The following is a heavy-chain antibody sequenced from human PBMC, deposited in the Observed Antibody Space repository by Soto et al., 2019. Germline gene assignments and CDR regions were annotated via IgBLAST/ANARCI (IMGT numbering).Heavy chain of an antibody. CDR2: IFSNDEK. V-gene: IGHV2-26*01. J-gene: IGHJ5*02. CDR1: VFSLSNARMG. D-gene: IGHD2-2*01. Sequence: QVTVKASGPVLVKPTETLTLTCTVSVFSLSNARMGVSWIRQPQVKDLEWLAHIFSNDEKSYSPSLKIRLTISTYTSKSQVALTMNEMDPVDTATYYCARISVPADMGLENWFDPWGQGTMVTVSS. CDR3: ARISVPADMGLENWFDP.